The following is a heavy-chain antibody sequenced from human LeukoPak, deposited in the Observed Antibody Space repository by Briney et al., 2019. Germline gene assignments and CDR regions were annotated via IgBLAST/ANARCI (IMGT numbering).Heavy chain of an antibody. D-gene: IGHD3-22*01. J-gene: IGHJ4*02. Sequence: SQTLSLTCTVSGGSISSGGYYWSWIRQHPGKGLEWIGYIYYSGSTYYNPPLKSRVTISVDTSKNQFSLKLSSVTAAGTAVYYCARVLRDSSGYYCDYWGQGTLVTVSS. CDR2: IYYSGST. V-gene: IGHV4-31*03. CDR3: ARVLRDSSGYYCDY. CDR1: GGSISSGGYY.